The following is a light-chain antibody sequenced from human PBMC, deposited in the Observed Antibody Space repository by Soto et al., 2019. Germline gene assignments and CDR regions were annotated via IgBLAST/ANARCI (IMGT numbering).Light chain of an antibody. CDR2: DAS. Sequence: DLQMTQSPSSLSASVGDRVTITCQASQYISNYLSWYQQKPGKAPKLLIYDASNLETGVPSRFSGRGYGTDFTFTISSLQPEDIATYYCQHYDNLPFTFGPGTTVDIK. CDR3: QHYDNLPFT. J-gene: IGKJ3*01. CDR1: QYISNY. V-gene: IGKV1-33*01.